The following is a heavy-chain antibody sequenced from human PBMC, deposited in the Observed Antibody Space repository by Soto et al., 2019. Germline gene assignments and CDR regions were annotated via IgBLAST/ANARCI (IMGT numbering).Heavy chain of an antibody. J-gene: IGHJ4*02. Sequence: PGGSLRLSCAASGFTFSSSWMHWARQAPGKGLLWVSYINSDGSNTDYAGSVKGRFIISRDNAKNTLYLQMNSLTAEDTAVYYCARPYFGSGVRRSLASWGQGTLVTVSS. V-gene: IGHV3-74*01. CDR2: INSDGSNT. D-gene: IGHD3-10*01. CDR1: GFTFSSSW. CDR3: ARPYFGSGVRRSLAS.